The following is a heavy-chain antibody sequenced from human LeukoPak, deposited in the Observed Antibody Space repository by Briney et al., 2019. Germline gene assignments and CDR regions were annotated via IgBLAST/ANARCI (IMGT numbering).Heavy chain of an antibody. CDR2: IKQDGSEK. J-gene: IGHJ4*02. V-gene: IGHV3-7*01. CDR1: GFTFSGYW. D-gene: IGHD5-18*01. Sequence: GGSLRLSCVASGFTFSGYWVNWVRQSPGKGLEWVANIKQDGSEKYYVDSVKGRFTISRDNARSSLYPQMNSLRAEDTGLYYCARDPSRRYTYGYGDSWGQGNPGHRLL. CDR3: ARDPSRRYTYGYGDS.